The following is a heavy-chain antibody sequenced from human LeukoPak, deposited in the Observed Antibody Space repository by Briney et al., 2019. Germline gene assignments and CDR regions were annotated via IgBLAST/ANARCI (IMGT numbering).Heavy chain of an antibody. D-gene: IGHD2-2*01. CDR3: ARVSCSSTSCPPSY. Sequence: PGGSLRLSCAASGFTFSDYFMSWIRQAPGKGLEWVSYISSSGSTIYYADSVKGRFTISRDNAKNSLYLQMNSLRAEDTAVYYCARVSCSSTSCPPSYWGQGTLVTVSS. CDR2: ISSSGSTI. J-gene: IGHJ4*02. V-gene: IGHV3-11*04. CDR1: GFTFSDYF.